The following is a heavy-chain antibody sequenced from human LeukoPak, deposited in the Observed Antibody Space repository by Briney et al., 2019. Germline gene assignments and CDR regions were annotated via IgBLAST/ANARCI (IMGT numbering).Heavy chain of an antibody. Sequence: PSQTLSLTCTVSGGSISDDGYYWSWIRQLPGKGLEWIGHIYYGGTTEYNPSLESRITLSVATSKTQFSLKLNSVTAADTAVYYCARGGATVTDYWGQGNLVTVSS. V-gene: IGHV4-31*03. D-gene: IGHD4-17*01. CDR3: ARGGATVTDY. J-gene: IGHJ4*02. CDR2: IYYGGTT. CDR1: GGSISDDGYY.